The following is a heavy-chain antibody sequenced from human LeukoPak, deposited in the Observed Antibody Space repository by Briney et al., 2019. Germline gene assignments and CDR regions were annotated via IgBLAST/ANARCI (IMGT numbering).Heavy chain of an antibody. V-gene: IGHV4-30-2*01. CDR1: GGSLSRGDYY. D-gene: IGHD2-2*01. Sequence: PSQTLSLTCTVSGGSLSRGDYYWTWIRQPPGRGLEWLGYIYHSGNTYYNPSLKSRVTISVDRSKNQFSLKLSSVTAADTAVYYCAGGRGVVPCGWFDPWGQGTLVTVSS. CDR2: IYHSGNT. J-gene: IGHJ5*02. CDR3: AGGRGVVPCGWFDP.